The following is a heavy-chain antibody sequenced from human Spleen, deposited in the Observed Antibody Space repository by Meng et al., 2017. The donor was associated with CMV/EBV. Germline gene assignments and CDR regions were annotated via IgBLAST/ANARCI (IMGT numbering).Heavy chain of an antibody. D-gene: IGHD6-13*01. V-gene: IGHV4-34*01. CDR3: ASHIAAAGTGY. CDR2: INHSGST. J-gene: IGHJ4*02. Sequence: QVQLPQLGAGLLKPSETLSLTCAVYGGSFSGYYWSWIRQPPGKGLEWIGEINHSGSTNYNPSLKSRVTISVDTSKNQFSLKLSSVTAADTAVYYCASHIAAAGTGYWGQGTLVTVSS. CDR1: GGSFSGYY.